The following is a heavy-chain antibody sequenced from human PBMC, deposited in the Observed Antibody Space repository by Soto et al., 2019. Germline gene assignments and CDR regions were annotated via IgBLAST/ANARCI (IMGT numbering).Heavy chain of an antibody. V-gene: IGHV4-39*01. J-gene: IGHJ5*02. CDR3: ARQQSNTVTTEGNWFDP. Sequence: QLQLQESGPGLVKPSETLSLTCTVSGGSISSSSYYWGWIRQPPGKGLEWIGSIYYSGSTYYNPSLKRRVTISVDTSKYQFSLKLSSVTAADTAVYYCARQQSNTVTTEGNWFDPWGQGTLVTVSS. D-gene: IGHD4-4*01. CDR2: IYYSGST. CDR1: GGSISSSSYY.